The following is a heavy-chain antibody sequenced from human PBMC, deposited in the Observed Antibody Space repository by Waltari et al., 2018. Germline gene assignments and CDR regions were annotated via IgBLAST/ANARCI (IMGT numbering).Heavy chain of an antibody. Sequence: QVQLVESGGGVVQPGRPLSISCAGSGFTFSSFGLHWFRKAPGKGLAGGGVIGYDGSNKYYADSVKGRFTISRDNSKNTLDLQMNSLRAEDTAVYYCARDHQQWLISYFDYWGQGTLVTVSS. CDR3: ARDHQQWLISYFDY. CDR2: IGYDGSNK. CDR1: GFTFSSFG. J-gene: IGHJ4*02. V-gene: IGHV3-33*01. D-gene: IGHD6-19*01.